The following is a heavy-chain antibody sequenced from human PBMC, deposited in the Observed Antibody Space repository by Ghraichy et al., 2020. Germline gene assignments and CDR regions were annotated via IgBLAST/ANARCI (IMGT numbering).Heavy chain of an antibody. D-gene: IGHD6-13*01. Sequence: GGSLRLSCEGSGFSFSDYSMIWVRLTPRKALEWVSYITGSSITIFYTDSVKGRFTISRDNAKNSLYLQMNSLRAEDTAVYYCARLPLPRRAEVGDWYFDLWGRGTLVTVS. CDR3: ARLPLPRRAEVGDWYFDL. V-gene: IGHV3-48*01. CDR1: GFSFSDYS. CDR2: ITGSSITI. J-gene: IGHJ2*01.